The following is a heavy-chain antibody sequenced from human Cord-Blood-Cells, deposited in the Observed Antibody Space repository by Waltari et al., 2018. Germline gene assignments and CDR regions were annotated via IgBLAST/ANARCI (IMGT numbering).Heavy chain of an antibody. CDR3: AGPNCSSTSCYDAFDI. V-gene: IGHV1-18*01. Sequence: QVQLVQSGGEVKKSGASVKVSCKASGYPFTSYGISWVRQAPGQGLEGMGWSSAYNSNTNYAQKRQGGVTMTTDTSTSTAYMELRSRRSDDTAVYYCAGPNCSSTSCYDAFDIWGQGTMVTVSS. CDR1: GYPFTSYG. D-gene: IGHD2-2*01. CDR2: SSAYNSNT. J-gene: IGHJ3*02.